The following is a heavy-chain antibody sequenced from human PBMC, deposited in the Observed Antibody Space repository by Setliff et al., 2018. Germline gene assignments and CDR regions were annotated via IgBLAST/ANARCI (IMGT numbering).Heavy chain of an antibody. CDR3: ARAPSVELVTIRTNSWFTY. D-gene: IGHD5-12*01. CDR2: ISTYNGDT. CDR1: GYTFTSYG. Sequence: ASVKVSCKASGYTFTSYGIGWVRQAPGQGLEWMGWISTYNGDTDYAQKLQDRLTMTTDTSTSTAYMELRSLRSDDTAVYYCARAPSVELVTIRTNSWFTYWGQGTLVTVSS. V-gene: IGHV1-18*01. J-gene: IGHJ4*02.